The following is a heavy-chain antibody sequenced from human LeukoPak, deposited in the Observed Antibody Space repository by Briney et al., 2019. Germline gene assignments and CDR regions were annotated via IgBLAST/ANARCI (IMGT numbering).Heavy chain of an antibody. Sequence: SETLSLTCAVSGYSISSGYYWGWIRQPPGKGLEWIGSIYHSGSTYYNPSLKSRVTISVDTSKNQFSLKLSSVTAADTAVYYSARLSSGSYYVIDYWGQGTLVTVSS. CDR2: IYHSGST. CDR3: ARLSSGSYYVIDY. J-gene: IGHJ4*02. CDR1: GYSISSGYY. V-gene: IGHV4-38-2*01. D-gene: IGHD1-26*01.